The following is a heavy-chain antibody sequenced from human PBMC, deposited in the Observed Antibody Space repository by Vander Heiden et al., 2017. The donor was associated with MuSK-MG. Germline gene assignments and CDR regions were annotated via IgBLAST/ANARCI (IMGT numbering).Heavy chain of an antibody. Sequence: QITLKESGPTLVKPTQTLTLTCTFSGFSLSTSGVGVGWIRQPPGKALEWLALIYWDEEKRYSPSLKSRLTITKDTSKNQVLLTMTNMDPVDTGAYDCAQAAGTRFDPWGQGTLVTVSS. D-gene: IGHD2-15*01. CDR1: GFSLSTSGVG. J-gene: IGHJ5*02. V-gene: IGHV2-5*02. CDR3: AQAAGTRFDP. CDR2: IYWDEEK.